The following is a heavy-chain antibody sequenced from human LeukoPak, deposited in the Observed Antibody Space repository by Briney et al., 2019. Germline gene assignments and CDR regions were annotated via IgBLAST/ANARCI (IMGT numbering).Heavy chain of an antibody. V-gene: IGHV3-23*01. Sequence: GGSLRLSCAASGFRFSNYAMSWVRQPPGKGLEWVSAISGSGGSTYYADSVRGRFTISRDNSKNTLYLQMNSLRAEDTAVYYCAKSLALLVVTPVDYWGLGTLVTVSS. J-gene: IGHJ4*02. CDR2: ISGSGGST. CDR3: AKSLALLVVTPVDY. CDR1: GFRFSNYA. D-gene: IGHD3-22*01.